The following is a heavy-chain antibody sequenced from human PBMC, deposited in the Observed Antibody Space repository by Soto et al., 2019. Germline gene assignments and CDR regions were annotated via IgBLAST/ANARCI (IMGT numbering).Heavy chain of an antibody. V-gene: IGHV3-33*01. J-gene: IGHJ6*02. CDR3: ARDRGYSGYDSPRYYYGMDV. Sequence: QVQVVESGGDVVQPGRSLRLSCAASGFTFSSYGMHWVRQAPGKGLEWVAVIWFDGSNKWYADSVKGRFTISRDNSKNTLYLQMNSLRAEDTAVYSCARDRGYSGYDSPRYYYGMDVWGQGTTVTVSS. CDR1: GFTFSSYG. CDR2: IWFDGSNK. D-gene: IGHD5-12*01.